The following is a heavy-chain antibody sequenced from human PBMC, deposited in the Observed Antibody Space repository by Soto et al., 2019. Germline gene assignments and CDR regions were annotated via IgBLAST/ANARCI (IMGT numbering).Heavy chain of an antibody. CDR3: ARDGYCSGGSCYSVPVFDY. CDR2: IWYDGSNK. J-gene: IGHJ4*02. D-gene: IGHD2-15*01. CDR1: GFPFSSYG. V-gene: IGHV3-33*01. Sequence: QVQLVESGGGVVQPGRSLRLSCAASGFPFSSYGMHWVRQAPGKGLEWVAVIWYDGSNKYYADSVKGRFTISRDNSKNTLYLQMNSLRGEDTAVYYCARDGYCSGGSCYSVPVFDYWGQGTLVTVSS.